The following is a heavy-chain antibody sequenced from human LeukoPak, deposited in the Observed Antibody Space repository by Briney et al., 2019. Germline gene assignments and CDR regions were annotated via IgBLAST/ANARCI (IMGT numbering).Heavy chain of an antibody. J-gene: IGHJ5*02. D-gene: IGHD2-15*01. V-gene: IGHV3-7*01. CDR1: GFTFSSYW. CDR2: INQDGSEK. CDR3: AREGCSGGSCYHNWFDP. Sequence: GGSLRLSCAASGFTFSSYWMSWVRPAPGEGLEWVANINQDGSEKYYVDSVKGRFTISRDNAKNSLYLQMNSLRAEATAVYYCAREGCSGGSCYHNWFDPWGQGTLVTVSS.